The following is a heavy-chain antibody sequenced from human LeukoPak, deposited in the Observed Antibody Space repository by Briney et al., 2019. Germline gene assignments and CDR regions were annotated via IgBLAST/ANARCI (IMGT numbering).Heavy chain of an antibody. D-gene: IGHD2-8*01. J-gene: IGHJ4*02. CDR1: GFTFSSYG. V-gene: IGHV3-30*18. CDR3: AKSGYCTNGVCFDY. Sequence: GRSLRLSCAASGFTFSSYGMHWGRQAPGKGLEWVAVISYDGSNKYYADSVKGRFTISRDNSKNTLYLQMNSLRAEDTAVYYCAKSGYCTNGVCFDYWGQGTLVTVSS. CDR2: ISYDGSNK.